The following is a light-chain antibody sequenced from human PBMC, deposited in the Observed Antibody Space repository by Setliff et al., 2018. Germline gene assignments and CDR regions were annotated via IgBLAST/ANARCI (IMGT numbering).Light chain of an antibody. CDR1: SSDIGGYKY. J-gene: IGLJ1*01. CDR2: EVI. CDR3: SSYRGVTHDI. Sequence: QSALTQPASVSGSPGQSITISCTGTSSDIGGYKYVSWCQQHPGKAPKLMIYEVIKRPSGVSNRFSGSKSGNTASLTISGLQAEDEADYYCSSYRGVTHDIFGSGTKVTVL. V-gene: IGLV2-14*01.